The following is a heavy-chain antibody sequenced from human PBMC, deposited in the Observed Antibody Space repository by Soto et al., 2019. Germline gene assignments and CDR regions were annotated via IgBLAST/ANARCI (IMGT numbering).Heavy chain of an antibody. CDR1: GLTFTGFG. Sequence: EVQLVESGGDLVQPGGPLRLSCEASGLTFTGFGMIWTRQAPGKGLEWVANIKEEGSEQHYVDSMRGRFTISRDNAKNSLYLQINSLRAEDTAVYYCARLQRDYFDYWGQGTLVTVSS. CDR3: ARLQRDYFDY. CDR2: IKEEGSEQ. D-gene: IGHD4-4*01. V-gene: IGHV3-7*01. J-gene: IGHJ4*02.